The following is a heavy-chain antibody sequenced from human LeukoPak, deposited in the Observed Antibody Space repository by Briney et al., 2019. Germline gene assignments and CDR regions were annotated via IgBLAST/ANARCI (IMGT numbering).Heavy chain of an antibody. V-gene: IGHV3-23*01. J-gene: IGHJ4*02. Sequence: PGGSLRLSCAASGFTFSSYAMSWVRQAPGKGLEWVSAISGSGGSTYYADSVKGRFTISRDNSKNTLYLQMNSLRAEDTAVYYCAGRKITMVRGVIIANDYWGQGTLVTVSS. D-gene: IGHD3-10*01. CDR1: GFTFSSYA. CDR3: AGRKITMVRGVIIANDY. CDR2: ISGSGGST.